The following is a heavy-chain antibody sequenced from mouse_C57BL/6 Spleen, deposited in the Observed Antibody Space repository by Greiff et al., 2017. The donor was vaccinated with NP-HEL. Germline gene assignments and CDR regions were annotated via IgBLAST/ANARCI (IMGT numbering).Heavy chain of an antibody. CDR2: IDPSDSYT. CDR1: GYTFTSYW. CDR3: ARAFYFGSSFPYWYFDV. J-gene: IGHJ1*03. V-gene: IGHV1-69*01. D-gene: IGHD1-1*01. Sequence: QVQLQQSGAELVMPGASVKLSCKASGYTFTSYWMHWVKQRPGQGLEWIGEIDPSDSYTNYNQKFKGKSTLTVDKSSSTAYMQLSSLTSEDSAVYYCARAFYFGSSFPYWYFDVWGTGTTVTVSS.